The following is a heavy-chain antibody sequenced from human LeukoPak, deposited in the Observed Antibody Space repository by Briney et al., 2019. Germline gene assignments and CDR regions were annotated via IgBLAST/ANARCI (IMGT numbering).Heavy chain of an antibody. Sequence: PGGSLRLSCTASGITFGDNVMSWVRQAPGKGLEWVSAISGSGGSTYYADSVKGRFTISRDNSKNTLYLQMNSLRAEDTAVYYCARQPSSQRRWLLWFDPWGQGTLVTVSS. CDR2: ISGSGGST. CDR1: GITFGDNV. D-gene: IGHD4-23*01. V-gene: IGHV3-23*01. J-gene: IGHJ5*02. CDR3: ARQPSSQRRWLLWFDP.